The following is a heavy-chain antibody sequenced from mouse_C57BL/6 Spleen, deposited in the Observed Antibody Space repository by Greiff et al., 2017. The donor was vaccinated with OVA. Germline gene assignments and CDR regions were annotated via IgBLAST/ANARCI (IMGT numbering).Heavy chain of an antibody. J-gene: IGHJ4*01. CDR3: AREGWLNAMDY. Sequence: VQLQQSGPELVKPGASVKISCKASGYAFSSSWMNWVKQRPGKGLEWIGRIYPGDGDTNYNGKFKGKATLTADKSSSTAYMQLSSLTSEDSAVYFCAREGWLNAMDYWGQGTSVTVSS. CDR2: IYPGDGDT. CDR1: GYAFSSSW. V-gene: IGHV1-82*01. D-gene: IGHD2-3*01.